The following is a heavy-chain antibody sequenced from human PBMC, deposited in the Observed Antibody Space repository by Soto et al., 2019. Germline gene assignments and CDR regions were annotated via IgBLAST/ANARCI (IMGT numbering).Heavy chain of an antibody. D-gene: IGHD2-15*01. CDR2: INHSGSA. CDR3: ARRWGSAADY. V-gene: IGHV4-34*01. CDR1: GGSSSGYI. Sequence: SETLSLTCDVYGGSSSGYIWTWIRQTPGKGLQWIGQINHSGSANYNPSLKSRVTISVDTSKNQFSLKLSSVTAADTAVYYCARRWGSAADYWGQGTLVTVS. J-gene: IGHJ4*02.